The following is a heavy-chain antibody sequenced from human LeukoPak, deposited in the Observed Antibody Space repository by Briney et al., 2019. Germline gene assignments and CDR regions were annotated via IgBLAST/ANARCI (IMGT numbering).Heavy chain of an antibody. Sequence: PGGSLRLSCAASGFTFSSYWMSWVRQAPGKGLEWVANIKQDGSEKYYVDSVKGRFTISRDNAKNSLYLQMNSLRVEDTAVYYCARESRTNWFDPWGQGTLVTVSS. CDR3: ARESRTNWFDP. J-gene: IGHJ5*02. D-gene: IGHD2-8*01. V-gene: IGHV3-7*04. CDR1: GFTFSSYW. CDR2: IKQDGSEK.